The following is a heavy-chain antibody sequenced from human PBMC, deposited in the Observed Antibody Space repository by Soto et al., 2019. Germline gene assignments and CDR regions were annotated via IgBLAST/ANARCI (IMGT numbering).Heavy chain of an antibody. CDR2: ISWNSGSI. J-gene: IGHJ4*02. CDR3: AKGMVGQLVSPFDY. V-gene: IGHV3-9*01. Sequence: EVQLVESGGGLVQPGRSLRLSCAASGFTFDAYAMHWVRQAPGKGLEWVSGISWNSGSIGYADSVKGRFTISRDNAKNSLYLQMNSLRAEDTALYYCAKGMVGQLVSPFDYWGQGTLVTVSS. CDR1: GFTFDAYA. D-gene: IGHD6-6*01.